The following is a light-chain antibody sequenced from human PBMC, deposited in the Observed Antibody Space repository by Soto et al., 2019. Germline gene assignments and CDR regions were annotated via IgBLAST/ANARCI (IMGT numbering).Light chain of an antibody. CDR1: QSVSSSY. V-gene: IGKV3-20*01. CDR3: QQYGSSPLT. Sequence: TPLPGTLSLSQGERSTLSCRAIQSVSSSYLGWYQQKPGKAPRLLIYGASSSATGIPDRFSGSGSGTDFTLTISRLEPEDFAVYYCQQYGSSPLTFGGGTKVDIK. J-gene: IGKJ4*01. CDR2: GAS.